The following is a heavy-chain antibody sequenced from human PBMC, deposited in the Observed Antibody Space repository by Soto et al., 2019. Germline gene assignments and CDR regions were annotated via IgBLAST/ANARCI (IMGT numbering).Heavy chain of an antibody. D-gene: IGHD6-13*01. CDR1: GGSVSSGNW. CDR2: TYHSGTT. Sequence: QVQLQESGPGLVKPSGTLSLTCAVSGGSVSSGNWWSWVRQPPGKGLEWIGETYHSGTTNYNPSLKGRVTISLGKSKNQISLNVRSVTAADTAVYYWAMQGVLSGTRGFDYWGQGTLVTVSS. V-gene: IGHV4-4*02. CDR3: AMQGVLSGTRGFDY. J-gene: IGHJ4*02.